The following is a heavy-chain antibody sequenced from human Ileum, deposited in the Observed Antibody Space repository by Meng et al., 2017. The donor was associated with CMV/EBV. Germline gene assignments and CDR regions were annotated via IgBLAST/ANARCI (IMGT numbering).Heavy chain of an antibody. Sequence: RLSCAASGFTLRPYWMHWVRQAPGGGLVWLSHVNPDGTTTTYADSVKGRFTISRDNAKNTLYLQMNSLRAEDTAVYYCVRSGGTLDYWGQGTLVTVSS. CDR3: VRSGGTLDY. V-gene: IGHV3-74*01. J-gene: IGHJ4*02. D-gene: IGHD2-8*02. CDR1: GFTLRPYW. CDR2: VNPDGTTT.